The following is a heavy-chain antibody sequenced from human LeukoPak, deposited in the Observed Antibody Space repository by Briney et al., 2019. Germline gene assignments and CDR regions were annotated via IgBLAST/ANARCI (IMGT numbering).Heavy chain of an antibody. Sequence: GASVKVSCKASGYTFTSYYMHWVRQAPGQGLEWMGLINPTGGSTGYAQKFQGRVTMTRDMSTSTAYMELSSLRSEDTAVYYCARGVDTAMVEYYYYYYMDAWGKGTTVTVSS. J-gene: IGHJ6*03. CDR1: GYTFTSYY. V-gene: IGHV1-46*01. CDR3: ARGVDTAMVEYYYYYYMDA. CDR2: INPTGGST. D-gene: IGHD5-18*01.